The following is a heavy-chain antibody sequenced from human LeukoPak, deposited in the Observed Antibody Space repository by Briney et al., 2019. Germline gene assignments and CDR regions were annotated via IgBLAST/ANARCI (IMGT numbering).Heavy chain of an antibody. CDR2: IYSGGST. D-gene: IGHD1-26*01. CDR1: GSTVSSNY. J-gene: IGHJ4*02. V-gene: IGHV3-66*01. Sequence: GGSLRLSCAASGSTVSSNYMSWVRQAPGKGLEWVAGIYSGGSTYYADSVKGRVTISRDKSKNTLYLQMNSLRAEDTAVYYCAREGATRGIDYWGQGTLVTVSS. CDR3: AREGATRGIDY.